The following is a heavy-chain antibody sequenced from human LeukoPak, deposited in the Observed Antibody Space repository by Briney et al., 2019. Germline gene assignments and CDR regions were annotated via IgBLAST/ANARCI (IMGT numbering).Heavy chain of an antibody. Sequence: GRSLGLSCAASGFTFSNYAMHWVRQAPGKGLEWVAAISYDGSNKYYADSVKGRFTISRDNSKNTLYLQINSLRAEDTAVYYCARDLVGATPFDYWGQGTLVSVSS. D-gene: IGHD1-26*01. J-gene: IGHJ4*02. CDR1: GFTFSNYA. V-gene: IGHV3-30*04. CDR2: ISYDGSNK. CDR3: ARDLVGATPFDY.